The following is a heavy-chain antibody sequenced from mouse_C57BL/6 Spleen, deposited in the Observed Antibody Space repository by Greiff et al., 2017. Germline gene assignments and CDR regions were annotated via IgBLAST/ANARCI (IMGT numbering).Heavy chain of an antibody. J-gene: IGHJ3*01. Sequence: VQLKQSGPELVKPGASVKISCKASGYSFTDYNMNWVKQSNGKSLEWIGVINPNYGTTSYNQKFKGKATLTVDQSSSTAYMQLNSLTSEDSAVYYCAREGHYGNYVSWFAYWGQGTLVTVSA. CDR2: INPNYGTT. CDR3: AREGHYGNYVSWFAY. CDR1: GYSFTDYN. V-gene: IGHV1-39*01. D-gene: IGHD2-1*01.